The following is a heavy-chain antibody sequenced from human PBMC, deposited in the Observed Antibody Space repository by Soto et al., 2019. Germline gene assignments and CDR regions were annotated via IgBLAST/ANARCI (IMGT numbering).Heavy chain of an antibody. J-gene: IGHJ4*02. V-gene: IGHV3-33*01. D-gene: IGHD2-8*01. CDR1: GFTFSSYG. Sequence: QVQLVESGGGVVQPGRSLRLSCAASGFTFSSYGMHWVRQAPGKGREWVAVIWYDGSNKYYADSVKGRFTISRDNSKNTLYLQMNSLRAEDTAVYYCARVRYCTNGVCYTPVLDYWGQGTLVTVSS. CDR2: IWYDGSNK. CDR3: ARVRYCTNGVCYTPVLDY.